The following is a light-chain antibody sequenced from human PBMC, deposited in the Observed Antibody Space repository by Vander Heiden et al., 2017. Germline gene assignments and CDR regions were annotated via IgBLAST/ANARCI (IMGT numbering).Light chain of an antibody. CDR1: QSVLYSSNNKNY. V-gene: IGKV4-1*01. CDR2: WAS. CDR3: QQDYSTPYT. J-gene: IGKJ2*01. Sequence: DIVMTQSPDSRAVSLGERATINCKSSQSVLYSSNNKNYLAWYQQKPGQPPKLLIYWASTRESGVPDRFSGSGSGTDFTLTISSLQAEDVAVYYCQQDYSTPYTFGQGTKLEIK.